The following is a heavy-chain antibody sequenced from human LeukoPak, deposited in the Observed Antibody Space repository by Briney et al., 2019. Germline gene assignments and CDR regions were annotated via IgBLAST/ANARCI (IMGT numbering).Heavy chain of an antibody. V-gene: IGHV3-30*18. CDR3: AKDVVGVAYYYYGMDV. CDR2: ILYDGSNK. J-gene: IGHJ6*02. CDR1: GFTFSSYG. D-gene: IGHD2-15*01. Sequence: GRSLRLSCAASGFTFSSYGMHWVRQAPGKGLEWVAVILYDGSNKYYTESAKGRFTISRDNFKNTLNLQMNRLRAEDTAVYYCAKDVVGVAYYYYGMDVWGQGTTVTVSS.